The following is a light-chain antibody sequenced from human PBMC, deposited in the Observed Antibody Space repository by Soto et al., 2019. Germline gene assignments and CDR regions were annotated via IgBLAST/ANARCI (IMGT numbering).Light chain of an antibody. CDR1: SSDVGGYSY. CDR3: SSYGGSNNLV. Sequence: QSALTQPPSASGSPGQSVTISCTGASSDVGGYSYVSWYQQHPGKAPKLMIYEVSKRPSGVPERFSGSKSGNTASLTVSGLQAEDEADYYCSSYGGSNNLVFGGGTKLTVL. J-gene: IGLJ2*01. V-gene: IGLV2-8*01. CDR2: EVS.